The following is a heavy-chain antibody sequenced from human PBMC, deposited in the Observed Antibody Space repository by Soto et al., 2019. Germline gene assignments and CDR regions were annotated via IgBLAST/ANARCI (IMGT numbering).Heavy chain of an antibody. CDR2: ISGSGGST. Sequence: EVQLLESGGGLVQPGGSLRLSCAASGFTFSSYAMSWVRQAPGKGLEWVSAISGSGGSTYYADSVKGRFTISRDNSKNPLYLQMNSLRAEDTAVYYCANSPPDGDYVPHDAFDIWGQGTMVTVSS. D-gene: IGHD4-17*01. CDR1: GFTFSSYA. J-gene: IGHJ3*02. V-gene: IGHV3-23*01. CDR3: ANSPPDGDYVPHDAFDI.